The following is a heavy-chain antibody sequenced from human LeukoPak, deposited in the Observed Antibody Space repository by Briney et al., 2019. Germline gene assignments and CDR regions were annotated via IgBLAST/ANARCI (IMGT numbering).Heavy chain of an antibody. CDR1: GFTFDDYA. J-gene: IGHJ4*02. Sequence: PGGSLRLSSAASGFTFDDYAMHWVRQAPGKGLDWVSLINGDGGSTYYADSVKGRFTVSRDNSKNSLYLQMNSLRTEDTALYFCAKVGQGYDFDYWGQGTLVTVSS. V-gene: IGHV3-43*02. D-gene: IGHD5-18*01. CDR2: INGDGGST. CDR3: AKVGQGYDFDY.